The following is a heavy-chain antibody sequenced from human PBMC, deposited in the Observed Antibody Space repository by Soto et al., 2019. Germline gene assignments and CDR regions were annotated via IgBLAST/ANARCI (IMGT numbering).Heavy chain of an antibody. V-gene: IGHV1-8*01. J-gene: IGHJ6*02. CDR1: GYTFTSYD. D-gene: IGHD3-22*01. Sequence: ASVKVSCKASGYTFTSYDINWVRQATGQGLEWMGWMNPNSGNTGYAQKFQGRVTMTRNTSISTAYMELSSLRSEDTAVYYCARVQDATYYYDSSGYQNGYYYYGMDVWGQGTTVTVYS. CDR3: ARVQDATYYYDSSGYQNGYYYYGMDV. CDR2: MNPNSGNT.